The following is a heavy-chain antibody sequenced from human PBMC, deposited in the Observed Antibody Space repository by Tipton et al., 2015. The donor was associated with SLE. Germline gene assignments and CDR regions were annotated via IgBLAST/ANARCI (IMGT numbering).Heavy chain of an antibody. D-gene: IGHD3/OR15-3a*01. CDR2: IFNTGTT. J-gene: IGHJ6*03. CDR1: GDSVSSTNYY. V-gene: IGHV4-39*07. Sequence: TLSLTCTVSGDSVSSTNYYWAWIRQPPGKGLEWVGTIFNTGTTYYNSSLKSRVAISADTSKNQFSLTRMSVTGADTAAYFCARARSDDTFWTDYFYFFYYMYVWGKGTTVTVSS. CDR3: ARARSDDTFWTDYFYFFYYMYV.